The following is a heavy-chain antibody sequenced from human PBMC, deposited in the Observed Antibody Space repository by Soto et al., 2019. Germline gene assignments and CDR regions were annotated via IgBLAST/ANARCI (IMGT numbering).Heavy chain of an antibody. Sequence: GGSLRLSCAASGSTFRSSEMHWVRQAPGKGLEWVSYISKSSSVIYYADSVKGRFTISRDNAKNLLYLQMNSLRAEDTAVYYCAKDPRVSFDPWGQGTLVTVSS. V-gene: IGHV3-48*03. J-gene: IGHJ5*02. CDR1: GSTFRSSE. CDR2: ISKSSSVI. CDR3: AKDPRVSFDP.